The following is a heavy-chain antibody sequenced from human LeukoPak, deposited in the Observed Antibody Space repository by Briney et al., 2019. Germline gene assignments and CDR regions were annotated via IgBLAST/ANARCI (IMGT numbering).Heavy chain of an antibody. CDR2: IYSGGST. V-gene: IGHV3-66*02. CDR3: ARDNYCGGDCAFDY. CDR1: GFTVSINY. J-gene: IGHJ4*02. Sequence: GGSLRFSCAASGFTVSINYMRWVRQAPGKGLEWVSVIYSGGSTYYADSVKCRFTISRDNSKNTLYLQMNSLRAEDTAVYYCARDNYCGGDCAFDYWGQGTLVTVSS. D-gene: IGHD2-21*01.